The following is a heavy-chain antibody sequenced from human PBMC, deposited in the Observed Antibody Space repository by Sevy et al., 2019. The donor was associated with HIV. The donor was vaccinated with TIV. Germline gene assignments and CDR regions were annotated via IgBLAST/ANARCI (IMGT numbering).Heavy chain of an antibody. V-gene: IGHV3-21*01. Sequence: GGSLRLSCAASGFTFSSYSMNWVRQAPGKGLEWVSSISSSSSYIYYADSVKGRFTISRDNAKNSLYLQMNSLRAEDTAVYYCVMGELRFLEWLLSGAFDIWGQGTMVTVSS. CDR3: VMGELRFLEWLLSGAFDI. D-gene: IGHD3-3*01. CDR2: ISSSSSYI. J-gene: IGHJ3*02. CDR1: GFTFSSYS.